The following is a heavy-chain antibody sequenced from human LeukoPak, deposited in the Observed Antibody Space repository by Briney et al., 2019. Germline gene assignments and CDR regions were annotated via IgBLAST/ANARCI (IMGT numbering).Heavy chain of an antibody. CDR1: GGSISRGDYY. Sequence: PSETLSLTCTVSGGSISRGDYYWSWIRQPPGKGLEWIGYIYYSGSTYYNPSLKSRVTISVDTSKNQFSLKLSSVTAADTAVYYCARGCSGGSCYSEPLDPWGQGTLVTVSS. J-gene: IGHJ5*02. V-gene: IGHV4-30-4*01. CDR2: IYYSGST. CDR3: ARGCSGGSCYSEPLDP. D-gene: IGHD2-15*01.